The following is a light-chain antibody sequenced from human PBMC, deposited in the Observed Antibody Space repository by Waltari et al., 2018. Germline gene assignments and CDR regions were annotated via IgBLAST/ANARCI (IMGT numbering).Light chain of an antibody. CDR2: RGS. Sequence: DIQMTQSPSTLSASVGDRVTITCRASQSISHWLAWYQQKPGKAPKLLSFRGSTLQSGVPSRFSGSGSGTEFTLTISSLQPDDFGSYYCQHYNYDLETFGQGTKVEIK. CDR3: QHYNYDLET. V-gene: IGKV1-5*03. J-gene: IGKJ1*01. CDR1: QSISHW.